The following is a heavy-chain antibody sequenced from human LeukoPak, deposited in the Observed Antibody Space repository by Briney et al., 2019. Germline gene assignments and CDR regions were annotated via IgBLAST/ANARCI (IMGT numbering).Heavy chain of an antibody. Sequence: GASVKVSCKASGYTFTGYYMHWVRQAPGQGLEWMGWINPKSGGTKFPQKFQGRITLTRDTSIRTAYMDLSWLRSDDTAVYYCARGAEVTMIEDYWGQGTLVSVSS. CDR2: INPKSGGT. CDR3: ARGAEVTMIEDY. J-gene: IGHJ4*02. D-gene: IGHD3-22*01. V-gene: IGHV1-2*02. CDR1: GYTFTGYY.